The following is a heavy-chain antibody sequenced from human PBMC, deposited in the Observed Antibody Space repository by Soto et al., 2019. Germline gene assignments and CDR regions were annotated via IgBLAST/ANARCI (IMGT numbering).Heavy chain of an antibody. CDR3: ARALYDYIWGSYRKPREVDV. V-gene: IGHV4-31*03. CDR2: IYYSGST. D-gene: IGHD3-16*02. CDR1: GGSISSGGYY. Sequence: PSETLSLTCTVPGGSISSGGYYWSWIRQHPGKGLEWIGYIYYSGSTYYNPSLKSRVTISVDTSKNQFSLKLSSVTAADTAVYYCARALYDYIWGSYRKPREVDVWGKGTTVTVSS. J-gene: IGHJ6*04.